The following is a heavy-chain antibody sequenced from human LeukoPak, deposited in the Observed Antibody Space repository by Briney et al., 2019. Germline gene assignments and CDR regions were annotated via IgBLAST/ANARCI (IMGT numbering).Heavy chain of an antibody. CDR1: GFTFSNYW. CDR3: ARAGGLDY. CDR2: IKQDGSEK. J-gene: IGHJ4*02. V-gene: IGHV3-7*04. D-gene: IGHD3-16*01. Sequence: GGSLRLPCAASGFTFSNYWMSWVRQAPGKGLEWVANIKQDGSEKYHVDSVKGRFTISRDNAKNSLYLQMNSLRAEDTAVYYCARAGGLDYWGQGTLVTVSS.